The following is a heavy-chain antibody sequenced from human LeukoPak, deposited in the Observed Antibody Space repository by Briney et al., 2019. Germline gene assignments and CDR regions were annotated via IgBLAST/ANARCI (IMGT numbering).Heavy chain of an antibody. CDR2: ISSSSTSI. Sequence: PGGSLRLSCAASGFTFSDYTMSWVRQAPGKGLEWVSSISSSSTSIYYADSVKGRFTISRDNAKNSLYLQMNSLRAEDTAMYYCARDFAVMAYWGQGTLVTVSS. D-gene: IGHD2-21*01. CDR3: ARDFAVMAY. V-gene: IGHV3-21*03. CDR1: GFTFSDYT. J-gene: IGHJ4*02.